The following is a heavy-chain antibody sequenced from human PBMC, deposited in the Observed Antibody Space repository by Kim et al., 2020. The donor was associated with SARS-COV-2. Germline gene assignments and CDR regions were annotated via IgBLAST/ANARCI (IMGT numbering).Heavy chain of an antibody. J-gene: IGHJ6*02. Sequence: ASVKVSCKASGYTFTSYGISWVRQAPGQGLEWMGWISAYNGNTNYAQKLQGRVTMTTDTSTSTAYMELRSLRSDDTAVYYCARDIVVVPAAPYWKTKYYYYYGMDVWGQGTTFTFSS. D-gene: IGHD2-2*01. V-gene: IGHV1-18*04. CDR1: GYTFTSYG. CDR2: ISAYNGNT. CDR3: ARDIVVVPAAPYWKTKYYYYYGMDV.